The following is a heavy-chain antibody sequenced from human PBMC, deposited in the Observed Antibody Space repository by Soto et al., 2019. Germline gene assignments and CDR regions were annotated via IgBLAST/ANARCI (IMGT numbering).Heavy chain of an antibody. J-gene: IGHJ6*03. Sequence: PGGSLRLSCVASGFTFISYAMSWVRQAPGKGLEWVSAISGSGGSTYYADSVKGRFTISRDNSKNTLYLQMNSLRAEDTAVYYCAKLVELRFLEWFSHMDVWGKGTTVTVSS. CDR3: AKLVELRFLEWFSHMDV. D-gene: IGHD3-3*01. CDR2: ISGSGGST. CDR1: GFTFISYA. V-gene: IGHV3-23*01.